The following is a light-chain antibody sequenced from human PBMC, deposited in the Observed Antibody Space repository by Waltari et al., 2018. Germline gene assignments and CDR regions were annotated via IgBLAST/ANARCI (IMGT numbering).Light chain of an antibody. CDR2: GNS. CDR1: RSNIGAGYD. J-gene: IGLJ1*01. CDR3: QSYDSSLGGWV. V-gene: IGLV1-40*01. Sequence: QSVLTQPPSVSGAPGQRVTISCTGSRSNIGAGYDVHWYQQLPGTAPKLLIYGNSNRPSGVPDRFSGSKSGTSASLAITGLQAEDEADYYCQSYDSSLGGWVFGTGTKVTVL.